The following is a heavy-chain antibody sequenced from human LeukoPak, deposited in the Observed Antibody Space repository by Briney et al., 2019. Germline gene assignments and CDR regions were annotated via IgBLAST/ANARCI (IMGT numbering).Heavy chain of an antibody. D-gene: IGHD2-15*01. CDR3: AKNGDRGAYCSGGTCYPYYYYYMDV. CDR2: ISTTGGTT. Sequence: GGTLRLSCAASGLTFSSYGMSWVRQAPGRGLEWVSAISTTGGTTYYADSVRGRFTISRDNSRNTLYLQMNSLRAEDTAIYYCAKNGDRGAYCSGGTCYPYYYYYMDVWGKGTTVTISS. CDR1: GLTFSSYG. J-gene: IGHJ6*03. V-gene: IGHV3-23*01.